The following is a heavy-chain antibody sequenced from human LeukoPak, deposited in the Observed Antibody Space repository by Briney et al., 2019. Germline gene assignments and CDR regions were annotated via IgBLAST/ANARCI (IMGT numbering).Heavy chain of an antibody. CDR2: INPSGGST. V-gene: IGHV1-46*01. CDR1: GYTFTSYA. D-gene: IGHD2-2*01. Sequence: ASVKVSCKASGYTFTSYAMHWVRQAPGQGLEWMGIINPSGGSTSDAQKFQGRVTMTRDMSTSTVYMELSSLRSEDTAVYYCARSVISPSCYDYWGQGTLVTVSS. J-gene: IGHJ4*02. CDR3: ARSVISPSCYDY.